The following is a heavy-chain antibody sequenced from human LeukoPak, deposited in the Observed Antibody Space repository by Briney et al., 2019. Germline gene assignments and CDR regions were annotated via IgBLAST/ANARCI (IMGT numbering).Heavy chain of an antibody. CDR1: GGSISGYY. D-gene: IGHD2-2*01. CDR2: IHYTGST. Sequence: PSETLSLTCTVSGGSISGYYWSWIRQPPGKGLQFIGYIHYTGSTNYNPSLESRVTLSVDTSKNQFSLKLRSVTAADTAVYYCARLSKDTVVLPAAMAHYFGYWGQGTLVTVSS. CDR3: ARLSKDTVVLPAAMAHYFGY. V-gene: IGHV4-59*08. J-gene: IGHJ4*02.